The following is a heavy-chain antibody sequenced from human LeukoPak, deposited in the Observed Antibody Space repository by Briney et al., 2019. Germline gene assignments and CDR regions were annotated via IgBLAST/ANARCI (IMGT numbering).Heavy chain of an antibody. CDR2: FDPEDGET. CDR3: ARDFGIVGTTWGYYFDH. J-gene: IGHJ4*02. V-gene: IGHV1-24*01. CDR1: GYTLTELS. D-gene: IGHD1-26*01. Sequence: ASVKVSCKVSGYTLTELSMHWVRQAPGKGLEWMGGFDPEDGETIYAQKFQGRVTMTEDTSTDTAYMELSSLRSEDTAVYYCARDFGIVGTTWGYYFDHWGQGTLVTVSS.